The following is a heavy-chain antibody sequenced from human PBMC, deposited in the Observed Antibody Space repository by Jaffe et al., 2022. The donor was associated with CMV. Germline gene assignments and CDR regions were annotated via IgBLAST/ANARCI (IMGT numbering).Heavy chain of an antibody. CDR3: AREVRAMDA. CDR2: ISSRGGNL. CDR1: GFAFSTYE. J-gene: IGHJ5*02. Sequence: EVQLVESGGGLVQPGGSLRLSCAASGFAFSTYEMNWVRQAPGKGLEWVSYISSRGGNLNYADSVKGRFTISRDDAKNSLYLQMNSLRTEDTAVYYCAREVRAMDAWGQGILVTVSS. V-gene: IGHV3-48*03.